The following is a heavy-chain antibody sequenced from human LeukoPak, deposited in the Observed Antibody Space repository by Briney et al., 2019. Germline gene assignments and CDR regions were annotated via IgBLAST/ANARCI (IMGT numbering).Heavy chain of an antibody. V-gene: IGHV1-2*02. CDR3: ARESRDTAWSLDL. Sequence: ASVKVSCKASGFTFRGYYMHWVRQAPGRGFEGMGWINPNSGGTNFAQKFQGRVTMTRDTSINTVYMELSSLGSDDTAVYYCARESRDTAWSLDLWGQGTLVTVSS. D-gene: IGHD1-1*01. CDR1: GFTFRGYY. CDR2: INPNSGGT. J-gene: IGHJ4*02.